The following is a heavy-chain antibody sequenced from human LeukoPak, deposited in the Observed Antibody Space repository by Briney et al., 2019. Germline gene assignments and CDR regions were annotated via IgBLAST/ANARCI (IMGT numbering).Heavy chain of an antibody. V-gene: IGHV4-39*01. CDR2: ISYSGGT. D-gene: IGHD1-7*01. CDR3: ARPVITGTTISTFDY. CDR1: GGSISRSSYY. J-gene: IGHJ4*02. Sequence: SETLSLTCTVSGGSISRSSYYWGWIRQPPGKGLECIGSISYSGGTYYNPSLKSRVTISVDTSKNQFSLKLSSVTAADTAVYYCARPVITGTTISTFDYWGQGTLVTVSS.